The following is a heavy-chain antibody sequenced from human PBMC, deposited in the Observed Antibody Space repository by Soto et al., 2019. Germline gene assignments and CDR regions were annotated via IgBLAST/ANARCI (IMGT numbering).Heavy chain of an antibody. V-gene: IGHV2-5*02. Sequence: SGPTLVNPTQPLTLTCTFSGFSLSTSGVGVGLIRQPPGKALEWLALIYWDDDKRYSPSLKSRLTITKDTSKNQVVLTMTNMDPVDTATYYCAHRRAGIAARSWFDPWGQGTLVTVYS. CDR1: GFSLSTSGVG. J-gene: IGHJ5*02. D-gene: IGHD6-6*01. CDR2: IYWDDDK. CDR3: AHRRAGIAARSWFDP.